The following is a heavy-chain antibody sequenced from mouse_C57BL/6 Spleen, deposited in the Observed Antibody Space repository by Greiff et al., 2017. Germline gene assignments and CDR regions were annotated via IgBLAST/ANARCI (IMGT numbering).Heavy chain of an antibody. J-gene: IGHJ1*03. CDR1: GYTFTDYY. Sequence: EVKLQQSGPELVKPGASVKISCKASGYTFTDYYMNWVKQSHGKSLEWIGDINPNNGGTSYNQKFKGKATLTVDKSSSTAYMELRSLTSEDSAVYYCAYDYDWYFDVWGTGTTVTVSS. CDR3: AYDYDWYFDV. V-gene: IGHV1-26*01. D-gene: IGHD2-4*01. CDR2: INPNNGGT.